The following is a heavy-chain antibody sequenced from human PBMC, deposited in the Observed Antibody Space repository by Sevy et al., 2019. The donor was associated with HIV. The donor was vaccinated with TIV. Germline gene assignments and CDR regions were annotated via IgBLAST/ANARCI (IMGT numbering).Heavy chain of an antibody. CDR3: ARHPGESGWVVPRCPVDYYYMDV. CDR2: IIPIFGTA. J-gene: IGHJ6*03. D-gene: IGHD6-19*01. V-gene: IGHV1-69*06. Sequence: ATVKVSCKASGGTFSSYAISWVRQVPGQGLEWMGGIIPIFGTANYSQKFQGRVTITADKSTSTAYMELSSLRSEDTAVYYCARHPGESGWVVPRCPVDYYYMDVWGKGTTVTVSS. CDR1: GGTFSSYA.